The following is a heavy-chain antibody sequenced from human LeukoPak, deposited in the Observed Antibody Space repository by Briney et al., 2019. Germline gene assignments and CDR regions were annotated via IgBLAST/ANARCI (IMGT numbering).Heavy chain of an antibody. CDR1: GFTFSSYA. CDR2: MSGSGAST. Sequence: GGSLRLSCAASGFTFSSYAMSWARQAPGKGLEWVSGMSGSGASTYYADSVKGRFTISRDNSKNTLYLQMNTLRAEDTAVYYCAKDREYSYVYDAFDIWGQGTLVTVSS. CDR3: AKDREYSYVYDAFDI. J-gene: IGHJ3*02. V-gene: IGHV3-23*01. D-gene: IGHD3-16*01.